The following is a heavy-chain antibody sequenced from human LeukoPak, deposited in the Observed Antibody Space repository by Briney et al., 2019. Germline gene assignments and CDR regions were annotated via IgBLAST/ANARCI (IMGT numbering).Heavy chain of an antibody. CDR1: GFTLSSQA. CDR2: ISYDGSNK. D-gene: IGHD1/OR15-1a*01. V-gene: IGHV3-30-3*01. Sequence: GGSLRLSCAASGFTLSSQAMTWVRQAPGKGLEWVAVISYDGSNKYYADSVKGRFTISRDNSTNTLYLQMNSLRAEDTAVYYCARDAEEHFDPWGQGTLVTVSS. J-gene: IGHJ5*02. CDR3: ARDAEEHFDP.